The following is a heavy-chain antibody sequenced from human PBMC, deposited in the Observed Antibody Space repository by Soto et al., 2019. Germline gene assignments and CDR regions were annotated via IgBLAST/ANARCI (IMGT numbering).Heavy chain of an antibody. CDR1: GYTFTSYA. Sequence: GASVKVSCKASGYTFTSYAMHWVRQAPGQRLEWMGWINAGNGNTKYSQKFQGRVTITRDTSASTAYMELSSLRSEDTAVYYCASDDPRGHYDFWSGYLDYWGQGTLVTVSS. J-gene: IGHJ4*02. D-gene: IGHD3-3*01. CDR2: INAGNGNT. V-gene: IGHV1-3*01. CDR3: ASDDPRGHYDFWSGYLDY.